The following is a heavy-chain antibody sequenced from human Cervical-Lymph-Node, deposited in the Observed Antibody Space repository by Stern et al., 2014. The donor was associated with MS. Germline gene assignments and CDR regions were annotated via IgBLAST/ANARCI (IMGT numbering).Heavy chain of an antibody. CDR3: AREGTYYYDISGFDY. CDR1: GFTFSSYW. J-gene: IGHJ4*02. CDR2: INSDGSST. Sequence: VQLVESGGGLVQPGGSLRLSCAASGFTFSSYWMHWVRQAPGKGLVWVSRINSDGSSTSYADSVKGRFPISRDNAKNTLYLQMNSLRAEDTAVYYCAREGTYYYDISGFDYWGQGTLVTVSS. D-gene: IGHD3-22*01. V-gene: IGHV3-74*01.